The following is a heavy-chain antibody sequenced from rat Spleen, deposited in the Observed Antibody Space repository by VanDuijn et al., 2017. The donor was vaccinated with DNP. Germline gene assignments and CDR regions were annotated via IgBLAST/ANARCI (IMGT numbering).Heavy chain of an antibody. D-gene: IGHD1-3*01. CDR2: ISYNGGTP. Sequence: EVLLVESDGGLVQPGRSLKLSCAVSEFTFSDYYMAWVRQAPAKGLEWVATISYNGGTPYYRDSVKGRFTISRDNAQSTLYLQMDSLRSEDTATYYCARHRTIMPFYYAMDAWGQGTLVTVSS. V-gene: IGHV5-7*01. J-gene: IGHJ3*01. CDR1: EFTFSDYY. CDR3: ARHRTIMPFYYAMDA.